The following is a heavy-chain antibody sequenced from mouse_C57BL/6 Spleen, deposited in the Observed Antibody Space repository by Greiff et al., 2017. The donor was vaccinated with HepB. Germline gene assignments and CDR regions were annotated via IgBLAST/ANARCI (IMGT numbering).Heavy chain of an antibody. CDR3: ARDSSGYGDYFDY. J-gene: IGHJ2*01. V-gene: IGHV1-26*01. Sequence: EVKLQQSGPELVKPGASVKISCKASGYTFTDYYMNWVKQSHGKSLEWIGDINPNNGGTSYNQKFKGKATLTVDKSSSTAYMELRSLTSEDSAVYYCARDSSGYGDYFDYWGQGTTLTVSS. CDR2: INPNNGGT. CDR1: GYTFTDYY. D-gene: IGHD3-2*02.